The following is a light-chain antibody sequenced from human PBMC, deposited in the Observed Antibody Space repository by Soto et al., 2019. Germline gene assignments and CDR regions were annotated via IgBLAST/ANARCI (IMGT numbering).Light chain of an antibody. J-gene: IGKJ4*01. CDR3: QQYGSSPLT. V-gene: IGKV3-20*01. CDR2: DAS. CDR1: QTISSSY. Sequence: ETVMTQSPGTLSVSLGERATLSCRASQTISSSYLAWYQQKPGQAPRLLIYDASSRATGIPDRFSGSGSGTDFTLTIGSLEPEDFAFYHCQQYGSSPLTFGGGTKVDIK.